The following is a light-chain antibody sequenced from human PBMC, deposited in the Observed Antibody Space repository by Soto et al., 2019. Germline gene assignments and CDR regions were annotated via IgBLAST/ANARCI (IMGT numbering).Light chain of an antibody. CDR3: QQYGSSPPVT. J-gene: IGKJ4*01. CDR2: GAS. CDR1: QSVSSSY. Sequence: EIVLTQSPGTLSLSPVEGATLSCRASQSVSSSYLAWYQQKPGQAPRLLIYGASSRATGIPDRFSGSGSGTDFTLTVSRLEPEDFAVYYCQQYGSSPPVTFGGGSKADI. V-gene: IGKV3-20*01.